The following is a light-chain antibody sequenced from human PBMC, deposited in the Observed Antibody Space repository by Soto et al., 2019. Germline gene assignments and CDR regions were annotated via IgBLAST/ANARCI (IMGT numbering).Light chain of an antibody. CDR2: AAS. CDR1: QAISDS. CDR3: QQFKSYPYT. V-gene: IGKV1-9*01. J-gene: IGKJ2*01. Sequence: IQLTQSPSSLSASVGDRVTITCRASQAISDSLVWYQQNPGQAPKLLIYAASTLQSGVPSRFSGSGSGADFTLTISSLHPADFATYYCQQFKSYPYTFGQGTKLEI.